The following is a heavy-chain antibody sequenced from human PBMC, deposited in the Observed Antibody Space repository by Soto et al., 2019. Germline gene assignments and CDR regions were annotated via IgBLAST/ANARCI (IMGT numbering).Heavy chain of an antibody. D-gene: IGHD6-19*01. CDR1: GGSFSGYY. Sequence: SETLSLTCAVYGGSFSGYYWSWIRQPPGKGLEWIGEINHSGSTNYNPSLKSRVTISVDTSKNRFSLKLSSVTAADTTVYYCARRGAVAATWDYWGQGTLVTVSS. CDR2: INHSGST. CDR3: ARRGAVAATWDY. J-gene: IGHJ4*02. V-gene: IGHV4-34*01.